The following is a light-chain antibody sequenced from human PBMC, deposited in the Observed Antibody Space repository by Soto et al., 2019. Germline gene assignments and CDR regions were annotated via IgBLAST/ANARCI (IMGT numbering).Light chain of an antibody. CDR1: QSVSSN. V-gene: IGKV3-15*01. CDR3: QQYNNGPQR. J-gene: IGKJ1*01. Sequence: EIVMTQSPATLSVSPGERATLSCRASQSVSSNLAWYQQKPGQAPRLLIYGASTRASGIPARFSGSGSRTEITITIRNLQPADVAVYDCQQYNNGPQRFGQGTKVEVK. CDR2: GAS.